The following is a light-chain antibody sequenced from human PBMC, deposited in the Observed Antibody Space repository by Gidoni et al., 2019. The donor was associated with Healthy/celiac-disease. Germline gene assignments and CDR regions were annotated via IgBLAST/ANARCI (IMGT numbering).Light chain of an antibody. CDR2: AAS. CDR1: QGISNY. J-gene: IGKJ4*01. V-gene: IGKV1-27*01. CDR3: QKYNSAPPLT. Sequence: IQMNQSPSALSASVGDRVTITCRASQGISNYLAWYQQKPGKVPKLLIYAASTLQSGVPSRFSGSGSGTDFTLTISSLQPEDVATYYCQKYNSAPPLTFGGGTKVEIK.